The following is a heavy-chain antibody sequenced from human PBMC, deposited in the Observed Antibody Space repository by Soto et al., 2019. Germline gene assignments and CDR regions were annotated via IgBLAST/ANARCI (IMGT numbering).Heavy chain of an antibody. D-gene: IGHD6-19*01. CDR3: AMIEYSSGSDY. J-gene: IGHJ4*02. Sequence: QVQLVQSGAEVKKPGSSVKVFCKASGGTFSSYPITWVRQAPGQGLEWLGGIFPIFGTTNYAQRFEDRVTITADELTSTAYMELSSLRSEDTAVYYCAMIEYSSGSDYWGQGTLVTVSS. V-gene: IGHV1-69*01. CDR2: IFPIFGTT. CDR1: GGTFSSYP.